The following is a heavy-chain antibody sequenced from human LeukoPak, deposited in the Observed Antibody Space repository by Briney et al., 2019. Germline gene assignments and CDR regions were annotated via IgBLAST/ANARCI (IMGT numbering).Heavy chain of an antibody. V-gene: IGHV3-7*01. J-gene: IGHJ6*02. CDR2: IKQDGSEK. Sequence: PGGSLRLSCAASGFTFTNFAMHWVRQAPGKGLEWVANIKQDGSEKYYVDSVKGRFTISRDNAKNSLYLQMNSLRAEDTAVYYCARDGYSSSWYVYYYYYYGMDVWGQGTTVTVSS. CDR3: ARDGYSSSWYVYYYYYYGMDV. D-gene: IGHD6-13*01. CDR1: GFTFTNFA.